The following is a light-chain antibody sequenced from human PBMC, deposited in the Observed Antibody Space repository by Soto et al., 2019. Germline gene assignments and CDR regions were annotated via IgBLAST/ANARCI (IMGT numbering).Light chain of an antibody. CDR3: KQGHNWPLT. CDR1: QSISSE. J-gene: IGKJ2*01. V-gene: IGKV3-15*01. CDR2: GAS. Sequence: EIVMTQSPATLSVSPGERATLSCRASQSISSELAWYQQRPGQPPRLLIYGASTRATGVPDRFTGSGSGSDFTLTISGLQSEDFGVYYCKQGHNWPLTFGQGTRLEI.